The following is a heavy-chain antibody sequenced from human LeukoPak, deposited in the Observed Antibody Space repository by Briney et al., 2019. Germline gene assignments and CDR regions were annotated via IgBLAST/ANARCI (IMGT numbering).Heavy chain of an antibody. D-gene: IGHD2-2*01. CDR1: GGTFSSYA. CDR2: IIPIFGTA. J-gene: IGHJ4*02. V-gene: IGHV1-69*13. CDR3: ARDRCSSTSCYVD. Sequence: ASVKVSCKASGGTFSSYAISWVRQAPGQGLEWMGGIIPIFGTANYAQKFQGRVTITADESTSTAYMELSSLRSEDTAVYYCARDRCSSTSCYVDWGQGTLVTVSS.